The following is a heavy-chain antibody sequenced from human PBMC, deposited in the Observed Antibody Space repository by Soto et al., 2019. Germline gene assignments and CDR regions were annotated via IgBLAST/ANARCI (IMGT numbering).Heavy chain of an antibody. J-gene: IGHJ3*02. D-gene: IGHD4-4*01. CDR2: ISGSGGST. V-gene: IGHV3-23*01. Sequence: EVQLLESGGGLVQPGGSLRLSCAASGFTFSSYAMSWVRQAPGKGLEWVSAISGSGGSTYYADSVKGRFTISRDNSKNPLSLQMTSLRAEVTAVYYCATAPSTLVTPGDAFDIWGQGTMVTVSS. CDR3: ATAPSTLVTPGDAFDI. CDR1: GFTFSSYA.